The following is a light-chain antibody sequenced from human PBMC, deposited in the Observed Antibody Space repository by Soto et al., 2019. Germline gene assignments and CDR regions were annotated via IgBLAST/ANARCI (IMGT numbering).Light chain of an antibody. CDR3: AAWDERLNGYV. V-gene: IGLV1-44*01. CDR2: SNR. Sequence: QSVLTQPPSASGTPGQRVIISCSGSSSNIGSNTVNWYQQLPGTAPKLLIHSNRQRPSGVPDRFSGSKSVTSASLAISGRQSEDEADYYCAAWDERLNGYVFGAGTKLTVL. CDR1: SSNIGSNT. J-gene: IGLJ1*01.